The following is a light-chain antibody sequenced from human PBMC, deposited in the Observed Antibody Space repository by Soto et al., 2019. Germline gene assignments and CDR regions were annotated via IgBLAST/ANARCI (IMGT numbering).Light chain of an antibody. J-gene: IGLJ2*01. V-gene: IGLV2-14*01. CDR1: SSDVGGYNY. CDR2: EVS. CDR3: SSYTSSRTRV. Sequence: QSALTQPASVSGSPGQSITISYTGTSSDVGGYNYVSWYQQHPGKAPKLMIYEVSNRPSGVSNRFSGSKSGNTASLTISGLQAEDEADYYCSSYTSSRTRVFGGGTKVTVL.